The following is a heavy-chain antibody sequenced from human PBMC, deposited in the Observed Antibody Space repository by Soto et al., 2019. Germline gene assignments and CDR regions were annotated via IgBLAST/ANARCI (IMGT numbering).Heavy chain of an antibody. CDR3: ATDLYCSSTSCPRGFDY. CDR2: ISYDGSNK. Sequence: VQLVESGGGLVQPGGSLRLSCAASGFTFSSYGMHWVRQAPGKGLEWVAVISYDGSNKYYADSVKGRFTISRDNSKNTLYLQMNSLRAEDTAVYYCATDLYCSSTSCPRGFDYWGQGTLVTVSS. J-gene: IGHJ4*02. V-gene: IGHV3-30*03. CDR1: GFTFSSYG. D-gene: IGHD2-2*01.